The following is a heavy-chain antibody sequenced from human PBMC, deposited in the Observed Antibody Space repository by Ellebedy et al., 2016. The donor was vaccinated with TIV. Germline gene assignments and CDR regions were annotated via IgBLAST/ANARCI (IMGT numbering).Heavy chain of an antibody. D-gene: IGHD2-21*01. CDR1: GGSTSSYY. J-gene: IGHJ4*02. CDR3: ARAFYGGYVHH. V-gene: IGHV4-4*07. CDR2: IYTNGNT. Sequence: MPSETLSLTCTVSGGSTSSYYWSWIRQPAGKGLEWIGRIYTNGNTMYTPSLESRVTMSLDTSKNQFYLRLSSVTAADTAVYYCARAFYGGYVHHWGQGTLVTVSS.